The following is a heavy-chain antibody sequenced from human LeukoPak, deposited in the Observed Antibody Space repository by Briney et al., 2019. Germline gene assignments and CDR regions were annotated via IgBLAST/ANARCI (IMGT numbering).Heavy chain of an antibody. CDR1: GGSISSGGYS. V-gene: IGHV4-30-2*01. J-gene: IGHJ6*02. D-gene: IGHD3-10*01. CDR2: IYHSGST. Sequence: SETLSLTCAVSGGSISSGGYSWSWIRQPPGKGLEWIGYIYHSGSTYYNPSLKSRVTISVDRSKNQFSLKLSSVTAADTAVYYCAGLLLSGESYYFYGMDVWGQGTTVTVSS. CDR3: AGLLLSGESYYFYGMDV.